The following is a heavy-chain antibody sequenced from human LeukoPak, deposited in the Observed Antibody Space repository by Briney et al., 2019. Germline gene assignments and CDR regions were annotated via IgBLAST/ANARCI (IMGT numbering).Heavy chain of an antibody. J-gene: IGHJ5*02. D-gene: IGHD6-13*01. CDR3: ARVGSSSWKGFDP. Sequence: PSETLSLTCAVYGGFFSGYYWSGIRQPPGKGLEWIGEINHSGGTNYHPSLKSRVTISVDTSKNQFSLKLSSVTAADTAVYYCARVGSSSWKGFDPWGQGTLVTVSS. V-gene: IGHV4-34*01. CDR2: INHSGGT. CDR1: GGFFSGYY.